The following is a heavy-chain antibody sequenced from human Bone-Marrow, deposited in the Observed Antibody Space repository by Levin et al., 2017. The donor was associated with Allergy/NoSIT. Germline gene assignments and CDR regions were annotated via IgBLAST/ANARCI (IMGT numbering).Heavy chain of an antibody. Sequence: PGGSLRLSCAASGFTFSSYGMHWVRQAPGKGLEWVAVISYDGSNKYYADSVKGRFTISRDNSKNTLYLQMNSLRAEDTAVYYCAKFSRRPRGAGQIHKNWFDPWGQGTLVTVSS. CDR2: ISYDGSNK. V-gene: IGHV3-30*18. J-gene: IGHJ5*02. CDR1: GFTFSSYG. D-gene: IGHD6-19*01. CDR3: AKFSRRPRGAGQIHKNWFDP.